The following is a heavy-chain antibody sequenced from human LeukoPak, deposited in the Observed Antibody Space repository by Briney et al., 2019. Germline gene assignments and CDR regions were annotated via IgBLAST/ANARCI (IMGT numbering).Heavy chain of an antibody. J-gene: IGHJ4*01. V-gene: IGHV4-39*01. D-gene: IGHD3-10*01. CDR2: IYYSGNT. CDR1: GGSISSISSY. Sequence: PSETLSLTCTVSGGSISSISSYWGWIRQPPGKGLEWIGIIYYSGNTYYSPSLKSRITISVDTSKNQFFLKLSSVTAADTAVYYCARHSRSVNYGSGSYTWDYWGQEPWTPSRQ. CDR3: ARHSRSVNYGSGSYTWDY.